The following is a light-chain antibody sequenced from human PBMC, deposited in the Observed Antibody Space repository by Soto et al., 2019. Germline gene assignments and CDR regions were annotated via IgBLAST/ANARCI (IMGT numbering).Light chain of an antibody. Sequence: EIVLTQSPGTLSLSPGERATLSCRASQSVRSSFLAWYQQKPGQAPRLLIYAASGRVTGIPDRFSGSGSGTDFTLTISRLEPEDFAVYYCQQYGSSPRTFGQGTKV. J-gene: IGKJ1*01. CDR3: QQYGSSPRT. V-gene: IGKV3-20*01. CDR1: QSVRSSF. CDR2: AAS.